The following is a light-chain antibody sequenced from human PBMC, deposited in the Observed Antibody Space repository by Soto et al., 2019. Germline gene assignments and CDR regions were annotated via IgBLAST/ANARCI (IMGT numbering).Light chain of an antibody. CDR1: QSIGSN. CDR2: GAS. Sequence: EIVMTQSPATLSVSAGERATLSCRASQSIGSNLAWYQQKPGQAPRLLIFGASTRATGIPARFSGSGSGTKFILTISSLQSEDFAVYYCQQHNNWPITFGQGTRLEIK. J-gene: IGKJ5*01. V-gene: IGKV3D-15*01. CDR3: QQHNNWPIT.